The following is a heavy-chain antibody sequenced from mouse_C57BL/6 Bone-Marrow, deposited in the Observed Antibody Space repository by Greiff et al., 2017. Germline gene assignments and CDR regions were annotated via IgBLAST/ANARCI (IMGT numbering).Heavy chain of an antibody. CDR2: ISSGGSYT. CDR3: ARRVGYTEWFAY. J-gene: IGHJ3*01. Sequence: DVKLVESGGDLVKPGGSLKLSCAASGYTFCSYGMSWVRQTPDKRLEWVATISSGGSYTYYPDSVKGRFTLSRDNAKNTPYLQMSSLKSEDIALYECARRVGYTEWFAYWGQGTLVTVSA. V-gene: IGHV5-6*02. D-gene: IGHD2-2*01. CDR1: GYTFCSYG.